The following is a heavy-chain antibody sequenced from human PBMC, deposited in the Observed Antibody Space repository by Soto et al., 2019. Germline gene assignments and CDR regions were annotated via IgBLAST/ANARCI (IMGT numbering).Heavy chain of an antibody. Sequence: QVQLVESGGGVVQPGRSLRLSCAASGFTFSSYGMHWVRQAPGKGLEWVALISYDGSDKYYADSVKGRFTISRGNSKNTLYLQMNSLRVEDTAVYYCVAGQYFSDYWGQGTLVTVSS. CDR1: GFTFSSYG. D-gene: IGHD2-15*01. CDR2: ISYDGSDK. V-gene: IGHV3-30*03. CDR3: VAGQYFSDY. J-gene: IGHJ4*02.